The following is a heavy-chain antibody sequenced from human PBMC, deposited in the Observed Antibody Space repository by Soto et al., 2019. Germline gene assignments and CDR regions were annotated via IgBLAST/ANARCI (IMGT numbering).Heavy chain of an antibody. D-gene: IGHD3-10*01. V-gene: IGHV3-33*01. CDR2: IWYDGSNK. CDR3: ARTRVRGVITTRVDYYYYMDV. Sequence: GGSLRLSCAASGFTFSSYGMHWVRQAPGKGLEWVAVIWYDGSNKYYANSVKGRFTISRDNSKNTLYRQMNSLRAEDTAVYYCARTRVRGVITTRVDYYYYMDVWGKGTTVTVSS. CDR1: GFTFSSYG. J-gene: IGHJ6*03.